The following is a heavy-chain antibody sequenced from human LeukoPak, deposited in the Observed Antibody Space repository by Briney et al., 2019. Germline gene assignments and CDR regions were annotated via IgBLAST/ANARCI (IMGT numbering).Heavy chain of an antibody. CDR2: LIPILGIA. CDR3: ATDPRIAVAGSFDY. J-gene: IGHJ4*02. D-gene: IGHD6-19*01. V-gene: IGHV1-69*10. CDR1: GYTFTGYY. Sequence: SVRVSCKASGYTFTGYYMHWVRQAPGQGLEWMGWLIPILGIANYAQKFQGRVTITADKSTSTAYMELSSLRSEDTAVYYCATDPRIAVAGSFDYWGQGTLVTVSS.